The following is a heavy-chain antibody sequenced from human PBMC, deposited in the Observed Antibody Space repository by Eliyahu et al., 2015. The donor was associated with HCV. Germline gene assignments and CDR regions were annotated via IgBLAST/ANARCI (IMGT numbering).Heavy chain of an antibody. CDR1: XFTFSXYG. Sequence: QVQLVESGGGVVQPGRSXRLSCAXSXFTFSXYGXXXVRQAPGKGLEWVAVISXDGSNKYYADSVKGRFTISRDNSKNTLYLQMNSLRAEDTAVYYCAKLPLRFLDQDTYYYYGMDVWGQGTTVTVSS. J-gene: IGHJ6*02. V-gene: IGHV3-30*18. D-gene: IGHD3-3*01. CDR3: AKLPLRFLDQDTYYYYGMDV. CDR2: ISXDGSNK.